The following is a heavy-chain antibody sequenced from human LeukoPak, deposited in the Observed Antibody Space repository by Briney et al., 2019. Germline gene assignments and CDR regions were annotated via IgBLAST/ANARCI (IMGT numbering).Heavy chain of an antibody. CDR3: ARDANYFGSGMTFNWFDP. D-gene: IGHD3-10*01. J-gene: IGHJ5*02. CDR2: ISYDGGSK. CDR1: GFTFSTYG. V-gene: IGHV3-30*03. Sequence: GRSLRLSCAASGFTFSTYGMHWVRQAPGKGLEWVAVISYDGGSKYYADSVKGRFTISRDNSKNTLFLQMSSLRHEDTAMFYCARDANYFGSGMTFNWFDPWGQGTLVTVSS.